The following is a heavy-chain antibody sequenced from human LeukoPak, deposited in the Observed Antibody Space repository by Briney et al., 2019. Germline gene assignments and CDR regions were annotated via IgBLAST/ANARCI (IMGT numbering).Heavy chain of an antibody. CDR3: ANHITVTYDAFDL. D-gene: IGHD6-19*01. J-gene: IGHJ3*01. CDR1: GYTFTGYY. Sequence: ASVKVSCKASGYTFTGYYMHWVRQAPGQGLEWVGWINPNSGGTNYAQKFQGGVTMTRDTAISTAYMELSRLRPDDTAVYYCANHITVTYDAFDLWGRGTMVTVSS. CDR2: INPNSGGT. V-gene: IGHV1-2*02.